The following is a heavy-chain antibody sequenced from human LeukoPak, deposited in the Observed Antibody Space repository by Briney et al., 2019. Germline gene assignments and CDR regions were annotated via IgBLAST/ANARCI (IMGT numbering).Heavy chain of an antibody. CDR2: ISDDGSNQ. D-gene: IGHD6-19*01. CDR3: ARGPPYSSGWLRYFDY. V-gene: IGHV3-30-3*01. CDR1: GFTFSSYA. J-gene: IGHJ4*02. Sequence: GGSVRLSCAASGFTFSSYAMHWVRQAPGKGLEWVAVISDDGSNQYYADSVKGRFTISRDNSKNTVFLQMNSLRAEDTAVYYCARGPPYSSGWLRYFDYWGQGTLVTVSS.